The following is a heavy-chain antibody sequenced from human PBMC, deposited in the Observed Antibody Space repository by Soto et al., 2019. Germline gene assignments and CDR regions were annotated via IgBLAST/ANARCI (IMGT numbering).Heavy chain of an antibody. CDR1: GYTFASYG. J-gene: IGHJ4*02. V-gene: IGHV1-18*01. D-gene: IGHD3-3*01. CDR3: ARDLEIRYYDFWTGSSAH. Sequence: GASVKVSCKASGYTFASYGITWVRQAPGQGLEWMGWISAYNGNTNYAQKLQGRVTMTTDTSTSTAYMELRSLRSDDTAVYYCARDLEIRYYDFWTGSSAHWGQGTLVTVSS. CDR2: ISAYNGNT.